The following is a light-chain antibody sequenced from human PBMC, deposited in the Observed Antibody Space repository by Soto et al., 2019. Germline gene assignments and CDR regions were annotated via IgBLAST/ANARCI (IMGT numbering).Light chain of an antibody. CDR2: DVS. V-gene: IGLV2-11*01. Sequence: QSALTQPRSVSGSPGQSVTISCTGTSSDVGGYNYVSWYQQHPGKAPKLMIFDVSKRPSGVPDRFSASKSGNTATLTISGLQAEDEADYYCCSNAGTFTWVFGGGTKLTVL. CDR1: SSDVGGYNY. J-gene: IGLJ3*02. CDR3: CSNAGTFTWV.